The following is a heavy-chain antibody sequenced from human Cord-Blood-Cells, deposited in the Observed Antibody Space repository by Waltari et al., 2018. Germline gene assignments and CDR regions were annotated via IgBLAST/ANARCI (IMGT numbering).Heavy chain of an antibody. J-gene: IGHJ3*02. V-gene: IGHV1-69*12. CDR3: ARDSGTTAFDI. CDR2: IIPIFGTA. D-gene: IGHD1-7*01. CDR1: VGTFSTSA. Sequence: QVQLVQSVAEGKKPWSSVTVSGKASVGTFSTSASSWLRQAPGQGLEWMGGIIPIFGTANYAQKFQGRVTITADESTSTAYMELSSLRSEDTAVYYCARDSGTTAFDIWGQGTMVTVSS.